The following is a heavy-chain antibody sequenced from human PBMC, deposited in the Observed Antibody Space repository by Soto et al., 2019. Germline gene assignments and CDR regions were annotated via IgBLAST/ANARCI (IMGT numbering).Heavy chain of an antibody. V-gene: IGHV4-34*01. Sequence: SETLSLTCAVYGGSFSGYYWSWIRQPPGKGLEWIGEINHSGSTNYNPSLKSRATISVDTSKNQFSLKLSSVTAADTAVYYCARGSRIAARRGLKDYFDYWGQGTLVTVSS. CDR2: INHSGST. J-gene: IGHJ4*02. D-gene: IGHD6-6*01. CDR3: ARGSRIAARRGLKDYFDY. CDR1: GGSFSGYY.